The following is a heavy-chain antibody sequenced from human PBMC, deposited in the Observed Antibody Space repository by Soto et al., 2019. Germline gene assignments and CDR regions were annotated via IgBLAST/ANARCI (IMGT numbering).Heavy chain of an antibody. CDR1: GFTFSNYA. J-gene: IGHJ6*03. Sequence: EVELLESGGGLVQPGGSLRLTCAASGFTFSNYAMSWVRQAPGKGLEWVAEISGSGSKTYSAESVRGRFTISRDNSKDTLFLQMNSLRAEDTALYYCVKGRGDISVLHPMDVWGKGTTVTVSS. CDR2: ISGSGSKT. D-gene: IGHD2-2*01. V-gene: IGHV3-23*01. CDR3: VKGRGDISVLHPMDV.